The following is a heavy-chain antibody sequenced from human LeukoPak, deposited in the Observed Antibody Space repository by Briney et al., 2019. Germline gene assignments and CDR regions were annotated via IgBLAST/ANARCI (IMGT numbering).Heavy chain of an antibody. CDR1: GYTFTGYY. CDR2: INPNSGGT. J-gene: IGHJ6*04. D-gene: IGHD6-13*01. CDR3: ARDLYSSSELDV. Sequence: ASVKVSCKASGYTFTGYYMHWVRQAPGQGLEWMGWINPNSGGTNYAQKFQGRVTMTRDTSISTAYMELSRLRSDDTAVYYCARDLYSSSELDVWGKGTTVTVSS. V-gene: IGHV1-2*02.